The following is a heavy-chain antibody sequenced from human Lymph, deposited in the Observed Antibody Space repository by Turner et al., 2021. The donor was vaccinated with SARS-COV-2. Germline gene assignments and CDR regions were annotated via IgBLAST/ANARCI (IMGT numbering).Heavy chain of an antibody. V-gene: IGHV3-21*01. Sequence: EVQLVESGGGLVKPGGSLRLPCAASGFPFSTYSMNWVRQAPGKGLEWISSISSSSSYIYYADSVKGRFTISRDDAKNSLYLQMNSLRAEDTAVYYCARDIPTTADYFDYWGQGTLVTVSS. CDR1: GFPFSTYS. CDR3: ARDIPTTADYFDY. D-gene: IGHD4-17*01. CDR2: ISSSSSYI. J-gene: IGHJ4*02.